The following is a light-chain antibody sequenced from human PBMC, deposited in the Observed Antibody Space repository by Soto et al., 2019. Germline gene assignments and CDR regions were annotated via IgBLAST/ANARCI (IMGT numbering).Light chain of an antibody. CDR1: QGISSY. CDR3: QQGYSTPIT. Sequence: IQLTQSPSSLSASVGDRVTITCRASQGISSYLAWYQQKPGKAPKLLIYAASSLQSGVPSRFSGSGSGTDFTLTISSLQPEDFATFYCQQGYSTPITFGQGTRLEIK. V-gene: IGKV1-39*01. J-gene: IGKJ5*01. CDR2: AAS.